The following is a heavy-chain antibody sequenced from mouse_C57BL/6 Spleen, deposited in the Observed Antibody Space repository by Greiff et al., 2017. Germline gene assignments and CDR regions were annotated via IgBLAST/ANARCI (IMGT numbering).Heavy chain of an antibody. CDR1: GYTFTSYW. CDR3: ARNHYGSSDWYFDV. CDR2: IDPSASYT. D-gene: IGHD1-1*01. V-gene: IGHV1-59*01. Sequence: QVQLQQPGAELVRPGTSVKLSCKASGYTFTSYWMHWVQQTPGQGLEWIGVIDPSASYTNYNHKFKGKATLTVDTSSSTAYMQLSSLTSAESAVYYCARNHYGSSDWYFDVWGTGTTVTVSS. J-gene: IGHJ1*03.